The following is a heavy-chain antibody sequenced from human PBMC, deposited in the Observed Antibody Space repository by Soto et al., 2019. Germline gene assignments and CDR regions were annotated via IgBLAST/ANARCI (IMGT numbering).Heavy chain of an antibody. CDR1: GVSFSSYD. J-gene: IGHJ6*02. CDR3: TRGLYDSGSYLARGMAV. V-gene: IGHV3-13*04. CDR2: IGIAGDT. Sequence: PGGSVRLSCAASGVSFSSYDMHWVRQATGKGLEWVSAIGIAGDTYYPGSVKGRFTISRENAKNSLYLQMNSLRAGDTAVYYCTRGLYDSGSYLARGMAVSGQGTTVPVSS. D-gene: IGHD3-10*01.